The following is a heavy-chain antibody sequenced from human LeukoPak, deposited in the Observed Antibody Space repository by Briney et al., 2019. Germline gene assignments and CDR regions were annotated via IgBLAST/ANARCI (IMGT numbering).Heavy chain of an antibody. D-gene: IGHD2-2*01. CDR1: GFTSGAYS. Sequence: PGGPLSPSFEASGFTSGAYSIGWVGKAQGRGRGWVSYISSSGSTIYYADSVKGRFTISRDNAKNSLYLQMNSLRAEDTAVYYCAREGCSSTSCPVDYWGQGTLVTVSS. J-gene: IGHJ4*02. CDR3: AREGCSSTSCPVDY. CDR2: ISSSGSTI. V-gene: IGHV3-11*01.